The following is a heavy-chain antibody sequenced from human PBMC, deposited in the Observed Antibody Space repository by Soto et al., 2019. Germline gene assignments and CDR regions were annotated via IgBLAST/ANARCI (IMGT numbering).Heavy chain of an antibody. CDR1: GFPFDMFN. V-gene: IGHV3-48*02. CDR2: ISSGGVSI. J-gene: IGHJ3*02. Sequence: PGGSLRLSCVASGFPFDMFNMNWVSQAPGKGLEWVSYISSGGVSIYYADSAKGRFTISRDNAKNSLYLQMNSLRDEDTAVYYCARDRRGVAGTARAFDTWGQGTMVTVS. D-gene: IGHD6-19*01. CDR3: ARDRRGVAGTARAFDT.